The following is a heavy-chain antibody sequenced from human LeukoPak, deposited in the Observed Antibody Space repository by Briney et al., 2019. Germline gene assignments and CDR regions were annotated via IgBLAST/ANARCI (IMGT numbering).Heavy chain of an antibody. CDR3: ASRYNWNERDFDY. V-gene: IGHV4-34*01. CDR2: INHSGST. J-gene: IGHJ4*02. CDR1: GGSFSGYY. D-gene: IGHD1-20*01. Sequence: SETLSLTCAVYGGSFSGYYWSWFRQPPGKGLEWIGEINHSGSTNYNPSLKSRVTISVDTSKNQFSLKLSSVTAADTAVYYCASRYNWNERDFDYWGQGTLVTVSS.